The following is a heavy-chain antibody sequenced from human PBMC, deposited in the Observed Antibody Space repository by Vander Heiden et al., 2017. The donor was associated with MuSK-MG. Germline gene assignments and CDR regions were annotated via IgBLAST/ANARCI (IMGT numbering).Heavy chain of an antibody. CDR1: GFSLSNARMG. CDR2: IFSNDEK. J-gene: IGHJ5*02. D-gene: IGHD6-25*01. CDR3: ARIWAASHGKKNNWFDP. V-gene: IGHV2-26*01. Sequence: QVTLTESGPVLVKPTETLTLTCTVPGFSLSNARMGVSWIRQPPGKALEWLAQIFSNDEKSYSTSLKSRLTISKDTSKSQVVLNMTNMDPVDTAKYYCARIWAASHGKKNNWFDPWGQGTLVTVS.